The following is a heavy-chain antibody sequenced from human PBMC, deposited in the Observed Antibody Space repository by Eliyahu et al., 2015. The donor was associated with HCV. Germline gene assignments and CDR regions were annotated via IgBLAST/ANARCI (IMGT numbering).Heavy chain of an antibody. J-gene: IGHJ4*02. V-gene: IGHV3-30*02. D-gene: IGHD1-26*01. Sequence: QVQLVESGGGVVQPGGSLRLSCAASGFPFRNYAMHWVRQAPGKGLEWVAFLWFDGTNEHYIDSVRGRFTISRDQSKNTLSLQMNSLRADDTAVYYCAKDDQLSGSFDYWGQGTLVTVSS. CDR1: GFPFRNYA. CDR2: LWFDGTNE. CDR3: AKDDQLSGSFDY.